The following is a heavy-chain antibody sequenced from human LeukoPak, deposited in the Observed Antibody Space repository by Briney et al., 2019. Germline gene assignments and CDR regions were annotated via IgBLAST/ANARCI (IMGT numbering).Heavy chain of an antibody. CDR1: GGTFSSYA. D-gene: IGHD3-16*01. V-gene: IGHV1-69*05. J-gene: IGHJ4*02. CDR3: ASTFPEYSFFRAHPPRGYYFDY. CDR2: IIPIFGTA. Sequence: SVKVSCKASGGTFSSYAISRVRQAPGQGLEWMGRIIPIFGTANYAQKFQGRVTITTDESTSTAYMELSSLRSEDTAVYYCASTFPEYSFFRAHPPRGYYFDYWGQGTLVTVSS.